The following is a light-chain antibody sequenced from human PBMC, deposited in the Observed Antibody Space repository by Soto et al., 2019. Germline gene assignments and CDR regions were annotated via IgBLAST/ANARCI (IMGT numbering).Light chain of an antibody. J-gene: IGKJ3*01. Sequence: IQMTQSPSSGSASLGDRVTMTCRASQGVGGWLAWYQQKPGKVPKLLIYATSSLHSGVPSRFSGSVSGTDGTISISSLKKEDGSTYYCQQTHSLTLSFGPGTKVDIK. CDR1: QGVGGW. V-gene: IGKV1-12*01. CDR3: QQTHSLTLS. CDR2: ATS.